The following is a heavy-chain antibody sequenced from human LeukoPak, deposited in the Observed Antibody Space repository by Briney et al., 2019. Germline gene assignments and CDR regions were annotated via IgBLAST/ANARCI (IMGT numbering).Heavy chain of an antibody. CDR2: INPNSGGT. J-gene: IGHJ3*02. V-gene: IGHV1-2*02. D-gene: IGHD3-22*01. CDR1: GYTFTGYY. CDR3: ARDPITMIVGDAFDI. Sequence: WASVKVSCKASGYTFTGYYMHWVRQAPGQGLEWMGWINPNSGGTNYAQNFQGRVTMTRDTSISTAYMELSRLRSDDTAVYYCARDPITMIVGDAFDIWGQGTMVTVSS.